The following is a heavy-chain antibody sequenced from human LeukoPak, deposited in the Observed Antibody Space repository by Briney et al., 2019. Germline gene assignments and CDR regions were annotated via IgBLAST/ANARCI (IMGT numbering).Heavy chain of an antibody. CDR3: ARGVAYSSFDH. J-gene: IGHJ4*02. CDR1: GGSFSGYY. CDR2: INHSGST. D-gene: IGHD6-19*01. Sequence: PSETLSLTCAVYGGSFSGYYWSWIRQPPGKGLEWIGEINHSGSTNYNPSLKSRVTISVDTSKNQFSLKLSSVTAADTAVYYCARGVAYSSFDHWGQGTLVTVSS. V-gene: IGHV4-34*01.